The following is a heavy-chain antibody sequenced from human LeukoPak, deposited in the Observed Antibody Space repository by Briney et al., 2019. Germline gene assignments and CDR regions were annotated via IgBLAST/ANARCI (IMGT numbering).Heavy chain of an antibody. J-gene: IGHJ4*02. CDR3: ARKPLGYCSGGSCYRGRAWPSTGYYFDY. D-gene: IGHD2-15*01. CDR1: GDSVSSNSAT. Sequence: SQTLSLTCAISGDSVSSNSATWNWIRQSPSRGLEWLGRTYYRSKWYSDYAVSVKSRITINPDTSKNQFSLQLNSVTPEDTAVYYCARKPLGYCSGGSCYRGRAWPSTGYYFDYWGQGTLVTVSS. CDR2: TYYRSKWYS. V-gene: IGHV6-1*01.